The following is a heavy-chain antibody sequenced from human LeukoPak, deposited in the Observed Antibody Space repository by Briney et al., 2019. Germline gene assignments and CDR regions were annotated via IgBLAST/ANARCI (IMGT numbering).Heavy chain of an antibody. V-gene: IGHV3-53*01. CDR3: ARDPDLYCSGGSCYGDY. J-gene: IGHJ4*02. Sequence: GGSLRLSCAASGFTVSSNYMSWVRQAPGKGLEWVSVIYSGGSTYYADSVKGRFTISRDNSKNTLYLQMNSLRAEDTAVYYCARDPDLYCSGGSCYGDYWGQGTLVTVSS. CDR2: IYSGGST. CDR1: GFTVSSNY. D-gene: IGHD2-15*01.